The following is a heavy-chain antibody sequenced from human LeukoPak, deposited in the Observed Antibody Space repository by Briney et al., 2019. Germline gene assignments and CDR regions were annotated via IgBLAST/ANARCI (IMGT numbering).Heavy chain of an antibody. D-gene: IGHD3-22*01. CDR2: ITSSSTTI. CDR1: GFTFSSYS. CDR3: ARERLSDYYDSSGFYP. Sequence: GGSLRLSCSASGFTFSSYSMNWVRQAPGKGLEWLSYITSSSTTIYYADSVRGRLTVSRDNAKNSLYLQMNSLRDEDTAVYYCARERLSDYYDSSGFYPWGQGTLVTVSS. V-gene: IGHV3-48*02. J-gene: IGHJ5*02.